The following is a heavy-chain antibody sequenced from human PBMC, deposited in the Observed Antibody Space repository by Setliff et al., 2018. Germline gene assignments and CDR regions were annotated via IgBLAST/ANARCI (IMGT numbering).Heavy chain of an antibody. V-gene: IGHV4-61*09. CDR3: ARSPSSGAYWNPRPFYSDY. Sequence: PSETLSLTCTVSGASISSGGYYWTWIRQPAGKALEWIGHISSSGSTTYNPSLKSRVTISPDTSKNHFSLKVNSVTAADTALYYCARSPSSGAYWNPRPFYSDYWGQGTLVTVSS. CDR2: ISSSGST. J-gene: IGHJ4*02. CDR1: GASISSGGYY. D-gene: IGHD1-26*01.